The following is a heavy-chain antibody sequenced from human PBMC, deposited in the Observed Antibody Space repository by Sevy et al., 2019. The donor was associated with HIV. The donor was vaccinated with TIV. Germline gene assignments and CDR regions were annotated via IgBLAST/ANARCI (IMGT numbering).Heavy chain of an antibody. CDR1: GYTFTGYY. V-gene: IGHV1-2*02. J-gene: IGHJ5*02. CDR3: ARDTSPSMDPLGWFDP. Sequence: ASVKVSCKASGYTFTGYYMHWVRQAPGQGLEWMGWINPNSGGTNYAQKFQGRDTMTRDTSISKAYMELSRLRSDDTAVYYCARDTSPSMDPLGWFDPWGQGTLVTVSS. D-gene: IGHD3-10*01. CDR2: INPNSGGT.